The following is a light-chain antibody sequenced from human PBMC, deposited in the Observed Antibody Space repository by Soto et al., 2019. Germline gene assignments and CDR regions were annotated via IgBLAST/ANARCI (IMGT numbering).Light chain of an antibody. Sequence: QAVVTQPPSASGTPGQRVTISCSGSSSNIGSNTVNWYQQLPGTAPKLLIYSNNQRPSGVPDRFSGSKSGTSASLAISGLQSEDEADYYCAAWGDSLNGDVFGGGTQLTVL. CDR2: SNN. V-gene: IGLV1-44*01. CDR1: SSNIGSNT. CDR3: AAWGDSLNGDV. J-gene: IGLJ7*01.